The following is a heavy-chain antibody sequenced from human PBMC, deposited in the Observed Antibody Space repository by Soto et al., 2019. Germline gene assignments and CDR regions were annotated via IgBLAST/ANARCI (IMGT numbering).Heavy chain of an antibody. CDR3: ARDGDYLHAFDI. J-gene: IGHJ3*02. D-gene: IGHD3-16*01. CDR2: IIPIFGTA. Sequence: SVKVSCKASGGTFSSYAISWVRQAPGQGLEWMGGIIPIFGTANYAQKFQGRVTITADESTSTAYMELSSLRSEDTAVYYCARDGDYLHAFDIWGQGTMVTVPS. V-gene: IGHV1-69*13. CDR1: GGTFSSYA.